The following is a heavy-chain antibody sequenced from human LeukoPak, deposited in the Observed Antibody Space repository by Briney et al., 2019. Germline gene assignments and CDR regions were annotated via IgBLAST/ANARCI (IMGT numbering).Heavy chain of an antibody. J-gene: IGHJ5*02. Sequence: GASVKVSCKASGGTFSSYAISWVRQAPGQGLEWMGRIIPILGIANYAQKFQGRVTITADKSTSTAYMELSSLRSEDTAVYYCANTGTSGSPLFDPWGQGTLVTVSS. CDR2: IIPILGIA. V-gene: IGHV1-69*04. D-gene: IGHD3-10*01. CDR1: GGTFSSYA. CDR3: ANTGTSGSPLFDP.